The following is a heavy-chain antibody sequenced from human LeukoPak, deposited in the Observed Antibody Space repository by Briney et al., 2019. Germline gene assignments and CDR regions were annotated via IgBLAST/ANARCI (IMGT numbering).Heavy chain of an antibody. CDR1: GFTLSDSA. D-gene: IGHD1-26*01. Sequence: PGGTLRLSCAASGFTLSDSAIHWVPQAPGKELEGVGLIDRPAKSYATAYGASVGGRFTISRDDSKNTAYLQMDSLKTEDTALYYCTRDRGTYNWLDHWGQGTLVTVSS. V-gene: IGHV3-73*01. J-gene: IGHJ5*02. CDR2: IDRPAKSYAT. CDR3: TRDRGTYNWLDH.